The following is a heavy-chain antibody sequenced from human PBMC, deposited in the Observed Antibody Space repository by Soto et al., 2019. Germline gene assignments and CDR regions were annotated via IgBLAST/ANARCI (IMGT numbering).Heavy chain of an antibody. CDR1: GGTFSSYA. J-gene: IGHJ4*02. D-gene: IGHD3-22*01. Sequence: QVQLVQSGAEVKKPGSSVKVSCKASGGTFSSYAISCVRQAPGQGLEWMGGIIPIFGTANYAQKFQGRVTITEHESAGTAYMELGRLGSEDTGVCYWPIDGDDSSVSGMDYWGQGTLVTVSS. CDR3: PIDGDDSSVSGMDY. CDR2: IIPIFGTA. V-gene: IGHV1-69*12.